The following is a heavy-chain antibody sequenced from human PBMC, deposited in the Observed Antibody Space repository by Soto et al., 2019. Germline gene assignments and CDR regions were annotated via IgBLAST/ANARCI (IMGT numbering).Heavy chain of an antibody. CDR3: VKDAGSELRVLGH. CDR1: GFTFRSSA. V-gene: IGHV3-30*18. J-gene: IGHJ4*02. CDR2: VSFDGTNK. D-gene: IGHD1-7*01. Sequence: QVQLVESGGGVVQPGRSLRLTCVASGFTFRSSAIHWVRQAPGKGLEWVAVVSFDGTNKYYADSVKGRFTISRDNSKNTLYLQMNSVTADDTAFYYCVKDAGSELRVLGHWGQGTVVTVSS.